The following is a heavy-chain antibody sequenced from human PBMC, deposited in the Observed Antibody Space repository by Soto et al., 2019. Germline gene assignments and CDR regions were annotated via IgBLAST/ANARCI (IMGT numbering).Heavy chain of an antibody. V-gene: IGHV1-69*19. CDR2: ISPMFGAA. CDR3: AREVQVHTPAFVY. D-gene: IGHD3-10*01. Sequence: QVQLVQSGAEMKKPGSSVKVSCQSSGGTFNTYAMNWVRQAPGQGPEWMGDISPMFGAANYAPKFQGRVSITADASTGTSYMQLRSLTSEDTALYFCAREVQVHTPAFVYWGQGTVVTVSS. J-gene: IGHJ4*02. CDR1: GGTFNTYA.